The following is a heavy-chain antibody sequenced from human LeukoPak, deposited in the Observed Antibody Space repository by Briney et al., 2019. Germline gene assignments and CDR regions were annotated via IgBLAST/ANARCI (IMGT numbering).Heavy chain of an antibody. V-gene: IGHV7-4-1*02. D-gene: IGHD6-13*01. CDR1: GYTFTGYY. CDR3: GRSSWYGAYYYYMDV. J-gene: IGHJ6*03. Sequence: ASVKVSCKASGYTFTGYYMHWVRQAPGQGLEWMGWINTNTGNPTYAQGFTGRFVFSLDTSVSTAYLQISSLKAEDTAVYYCGRSSWYGAYYYYMDVWGKGTTVTVSS. CDR2: INTNTGNP.